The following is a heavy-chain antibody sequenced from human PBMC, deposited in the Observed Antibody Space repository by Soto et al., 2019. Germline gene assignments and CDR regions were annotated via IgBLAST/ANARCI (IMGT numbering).Heavy chain of an antibody. J-gene: IGHJ6*02. CDR1: GFTFSSYA. D-gene: IGHD6-13*01. CDR2: ISGSGDST. V-gene: IGHV3-23*01. CDR3: AKDRDGAAAGPTKFYGMDV. Sequence: EVQLLESGGGLVQPGGSLRLSCAASGFTFSSYAMSWVRQAPGKGLEWVSVISGSGDSTYYADSVGGRFTISRDNSKNPLYLQMNSLRAEDTAVYYCAKDRDGAAAGPTKFYGMDVWGQGTTVTVSS.